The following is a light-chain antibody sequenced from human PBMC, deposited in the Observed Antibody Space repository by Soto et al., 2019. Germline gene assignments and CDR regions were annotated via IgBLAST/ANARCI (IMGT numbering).Light chain of an antibody. CDR1: LSVSSN. Sequence: EIVMTQSPATLSVSPGERATLSCRASLSVSSNLAWYQQKPGQAPRLLIYGASTRATGIPARFSGSGSAPDFTLTISSLQSEEFAVYSCQQYNNWPQTFGQGTKVEIK. V-gene: IGKV3-15*01. CDR2: GAS. J-gene: IGKJ1*01. CDR3: QQYNNWPQT.